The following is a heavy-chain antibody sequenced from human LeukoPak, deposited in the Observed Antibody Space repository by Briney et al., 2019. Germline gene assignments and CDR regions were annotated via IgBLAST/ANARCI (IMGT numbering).Heavy chain of an antibody. D-gene: IGHD3-22*01. V-gene: IGHV1-18*01. Sequence: ASVKVSRKASGYTFTSYGISWVRQAPGQGLEWMGWISAYNGNTNYAQKLQGRVTMTTDTSTSTAYMELRSLRSDDTAVYYCARMGNYYDSSGSYDAFDIWGQGTMVTVSS. J-gene: IGHJ3*02. CDR1: GYTFTSYG. CDR2: ISAYNGNT. CDR3: ARMGNYYDSSGSYDAFDI.